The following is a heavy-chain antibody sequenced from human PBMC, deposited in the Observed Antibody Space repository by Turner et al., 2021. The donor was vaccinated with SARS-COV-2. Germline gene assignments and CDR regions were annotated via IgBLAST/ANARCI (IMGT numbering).Heavy chain of an antibody. CDR2: ISPHSGDT. CDR3: AREGGFSYDHDTFRM. CDR1: GYTFTAYY. V-gene: IGHV1-2*07. J-gene: IGHJ3*02. Sequence: QVHLVQSGAEVRKPGASVKVSCKASGYTFTAYYIHWLRQAPGQGPEWMGCISPHSGDTNYSHKAQGRVTITRDTSINTAYMELSRLGSDDTAVYYCAREGGFSYDHDTFRMWGQGTMVTVSS. D-gene: IGHD3-16*01.